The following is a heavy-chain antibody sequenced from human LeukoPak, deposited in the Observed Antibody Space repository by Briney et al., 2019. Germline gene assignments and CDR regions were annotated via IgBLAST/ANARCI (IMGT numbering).Heavy chain of an antibody. CDR2: ISSGSSYI. CDR1: GFTFSSYS. CDR3: ARDGYDYGGNSDFDY. V-gene: IGHV3-21*01. D-gene: IGHD4-23*01. J-gene: IGHJ4*02. Sequence: GGSLRLSCAASGFTFSSYSMNWVRQAPGKGLEWVSSISSGSSYIYYADSVKSRFTISRDNAKNSLYLQMNSLRAEDTAVYYCARDGYDYGGNSDFDYWGQGTLVTVSS.